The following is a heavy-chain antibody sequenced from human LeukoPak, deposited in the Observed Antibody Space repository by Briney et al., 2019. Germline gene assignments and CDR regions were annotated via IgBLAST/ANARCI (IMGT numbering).Heavy chain of an antibody. Sequence: GGSLRLSCAASGFTFSSYGMHWVRQAPGKGLEWVAFIRYDGSNKYYADSVKGRFTISRDNSKNTLYLQMNSLRAEDTAVYYCVKEGIVPAAPFDYWGQGTLVTVSS. J-gene: IGHJ4*02. V-gene: IGHV3-30*02. CDR2: IRYDGSNK. CDR1: GFTFSSYG. D-gene: IGHD2-2*01. CDR3: VKEGIVPAAPFDY.